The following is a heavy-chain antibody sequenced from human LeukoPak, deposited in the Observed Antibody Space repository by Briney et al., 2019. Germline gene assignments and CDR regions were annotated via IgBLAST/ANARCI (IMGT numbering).Heavy chain of an antibody. V-gene: IGHV1-69*02. J-gene: IGHJ4*02. CDR3: ARVPDYCGGDCSLDY. D-gene: IGHD2-21*01. CDR2: IIPILGIA. CDR1: GGTSSSYT. Sequence: ASVKVSCKASGGTSSSYTISWVRQAPGQGLEWMGRIIPILGIANYAQKFQGRVTITADKSTSTAYMELSSLRSEDTAVYYCARVPDYCGGDCSLDYWGQGTLVTVSS.